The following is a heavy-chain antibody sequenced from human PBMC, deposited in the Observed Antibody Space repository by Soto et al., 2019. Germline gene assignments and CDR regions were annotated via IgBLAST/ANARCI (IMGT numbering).Heavy chain of an antibody. D-gene: IGHD2-8*01. V-gene: IGHV3-23*01. J-gene: IGHJ4*02. CDR1: GFTFGSSA. Sequence: GGSLRLSCAASGFTFGSSAMSWVRQAPGKGLEWVSGISGGGRFTYYADSVKGRFTISRDDSKNTLFLQVSSMSAEDAAVYYCAKSGPNNYFESWGPGTLVPVSS. CDR2: ISGGGRFT. CDR3: AKSGPNNYFES.